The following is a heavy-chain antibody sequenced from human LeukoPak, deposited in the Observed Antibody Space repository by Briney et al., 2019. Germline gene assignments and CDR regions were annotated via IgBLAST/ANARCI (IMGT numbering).Heavy chain of an antibody. V-gene: IGHV1-18*01. D-gene: IGHD4-17*01. CDR1: GYTFTSYP. J-gene: IGHJ4*02. Sequence: ASVEVSCKASGYTFTSYPISWVRQAPGQGLEWMGWITTYNGNTNSAQKLQGRVTMTTDTSTSTAYMDLRGLRSDDTAVYYCARGYDYGDYVGDFDYWGQGTLVTVSS. CDR2: ITTYNGNT. CDR3: ARGYDYGDYVGDFDY.